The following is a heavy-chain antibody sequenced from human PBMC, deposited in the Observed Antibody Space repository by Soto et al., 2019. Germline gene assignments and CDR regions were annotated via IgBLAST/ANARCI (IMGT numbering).Heavy chain of an antibody. CDR3: ARELRYFDWSSAREYYYFMDV. Sequence: ASVKVSCKASGYTFTSYGISWVRQAPGQGLEWMGWISAYNGNTNYAQKLQGRVTMTTDTSTSTAYMELRSLRSDDTAVYYCARELRYFDWSSAREYYYFMDVWGKGTTVTVSS. V-gene: IGHV1-18*01. D-gene: IGHD3-9*01. CDR2: ISAYNGNT. CDR1: GYTFTSYG. J-gene: IGHJ6*03.